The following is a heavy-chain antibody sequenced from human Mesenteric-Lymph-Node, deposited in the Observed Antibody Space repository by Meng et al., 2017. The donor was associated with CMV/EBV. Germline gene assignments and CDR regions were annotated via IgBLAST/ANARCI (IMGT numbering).Heavy chain of an antibody. D-gene: IGHD1-26*01. V-gene: IGHV3-23*01. CDR1: GFTFSSYV. J-gene: IGHJ5*02. CDR2: IGVGGGSP. CDR3: AKGVGGTRWNWFDP. Sequence: GESLKISCAASGFTFSSYVMSWVRQAPGKGLEWVSAIGVGGGSPYHADSVRGRFTISRDNSKNTLYLQMNSLGAEDTAVYYCAKGVGGTRWNWFDPWGQGTLVTVSS.